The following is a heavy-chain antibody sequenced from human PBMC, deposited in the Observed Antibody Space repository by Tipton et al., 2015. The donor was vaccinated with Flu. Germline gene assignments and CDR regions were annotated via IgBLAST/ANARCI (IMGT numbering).Heavy chain of an antibody. D-gene: IGHD4-23*01. V-gene: IGHV1-46*01. Sequence: QLVQSGAEVKKPGASVRLSCKASGYTFTIYYMHWVRQAPGQGLEWMGIINPTGGSTTYAQKFQGRVTMASDTSTSTAFMELSSLRSDDTAVYYCARGLGSGNSGYFDLWGRGTLVTVSS. J-gene: IGHJ2*01. CDR3: ARGLGSGNSGYFDL. CDR2: INPTGGST. CDR1: GYTFTIYY.